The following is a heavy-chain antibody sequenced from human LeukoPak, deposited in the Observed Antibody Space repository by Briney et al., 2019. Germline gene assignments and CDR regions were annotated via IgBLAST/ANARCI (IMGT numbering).Heavy chain of an antibody. CDR3: AREGIAAAGVTLDYYYGMDV. CDR2: IYYSGST. Sequence: SETLSLTCTVSGGSISSYYWSWIRQPPGKGLGWIGYIYYSGSTNYNPSLKSRVTISVDTSKNQFSLKLSSVTAADTAVYYCAREGIAAAGVTLDYYYGMDVWSKGTTVTVSS. D-gene: IGHD6-13*01. J-gene: IGHJ6*04. CDR1: GGSISSYY. V-gene: IGHV4-59*01.